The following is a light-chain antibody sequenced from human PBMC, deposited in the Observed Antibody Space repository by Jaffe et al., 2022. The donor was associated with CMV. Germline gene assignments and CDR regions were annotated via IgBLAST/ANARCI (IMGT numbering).Light chain of an antibody. CDR2: EVS. J-gene: IGLJ3*02. Sequence: QSALTQPASVSGSPGQSITISCTGTTSDIGSHNHVSWYHQHPGKAPQLIIYEVSQRPSGVSNRFSGSKSGNTASLTISGLQAEDETNYYCCSYAGSSIWVFGGGTKVTVL. CDR1: TSDIGSHNH. CDR3: CSYAGSSIWV. V-gene: IGLV2-23*02.